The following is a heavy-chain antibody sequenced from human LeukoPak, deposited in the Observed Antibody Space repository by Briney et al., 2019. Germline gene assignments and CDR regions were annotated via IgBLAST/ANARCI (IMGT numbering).Heavy chain of an antibody. Sequence: GRSLRLSCAASGFTFSSYAMHWVRQAPGKGLEWVAVISYDGSNKYYADSVKGRFTISRDNSKNTLYLQMNSLRAEDTAVYYCARDGLGRWEHRSCGGDCYLIGGYFQHWGQGTLVTVSS. D-gene: IGHD2-21*02. CDR2: ISYDGSNK. CDR3: ARDGLGRWEHRSCGGDCYLIGGYFQH. V-gene: IGHV3-30-3*01. J-gene: IGHJ1*01. CDR1: GFTFSSYA.